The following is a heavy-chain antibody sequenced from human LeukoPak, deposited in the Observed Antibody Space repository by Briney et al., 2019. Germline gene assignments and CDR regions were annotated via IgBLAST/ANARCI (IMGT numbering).Heavy chain of an antibody. V-gene: IGHV4-39*01. J-gene: IGHJ4*02. CDR1: GGSISSSSYY. D-gene: IGHD6-19*01. CDR3: ARLRKWLADY. Sequence: PSETLSLTCTVSGGSISSSSYYWGWIRQPPGKGLEWIGSIYYSGSTYYNPSLKSRVTISVDTSKNQFSLKLSSVTAAETAVYYCARLRKWLADYWGQGTLVTVSS. CDR2: IYYSGST.